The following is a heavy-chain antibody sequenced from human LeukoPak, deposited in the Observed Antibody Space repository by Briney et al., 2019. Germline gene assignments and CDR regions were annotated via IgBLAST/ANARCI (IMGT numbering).Heavy chain of an antibody. D-gene: IGHD1-1*01. Sequence: GASVKVSCKASGYTFTSYYMHWVRQAPGQGLEWMGIINPSGGSTSYAQKLQGRVTMTTDTSTSTAYVELRSLRSDDTAVYYCARDSTKLEPGPDAFDIWGQGTMVTVSS. CDR2: INPSGGST. J-gene: IGHJ3*02. CDR3: ARDSTKLEPGPDAFDI. V-gene: IGHV1-46*01. CDR1: GYTFTSYY.